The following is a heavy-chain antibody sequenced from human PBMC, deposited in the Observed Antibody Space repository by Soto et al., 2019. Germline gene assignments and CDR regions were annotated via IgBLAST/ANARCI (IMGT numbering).Heavy chain of an antibody. J-gene: IGHJ3*02. Sequence: SSETLSLTCTVSGGSISSGGYYWSWIRQHPGKGLEWIGYIYYSGSTYYNPPLKSRVTISVDTSKNQFSLKLSSVTAADTAVYYCARDDGMDAFDIWGQGTMVTVSS. CDR2: IYYSGST. CDR3: ARDDGMDAFDI. CDR1: GGSISSGGYY. V-gene: IGHV4-31*03.